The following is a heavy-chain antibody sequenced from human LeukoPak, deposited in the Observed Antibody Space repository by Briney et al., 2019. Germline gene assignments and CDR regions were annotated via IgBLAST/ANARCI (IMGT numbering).Heavy chain of an antibody. D-gene: IGHD6-13*01. J-gene: IGHJ5*02. V-gene: IGHV4-59*08. Sequence: SETLSLTCAVYGGSFSGYYWSWIRQPPGKGLEWIGYIYYSGSTSYNPSLKSRVTISVDTSKNQFSLKLSSVTAADTAVYYCARGYSSSWYWFDPWGQGTLVTVSS. CDR3: ARGYSSSWYWFDP. CDR2: IYYSGST. CDR1: GGSFSGYY.